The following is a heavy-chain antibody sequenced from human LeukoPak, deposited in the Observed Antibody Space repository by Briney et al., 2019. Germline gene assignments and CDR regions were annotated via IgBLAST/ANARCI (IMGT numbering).Heavy chain of an antibody. D-gene: IGHD3-9*01. Sequence: GGSLRLSCAASGFTFSNYAMHWVRQAPGKGLEWVAVISYVGSNKYYADSVKGRFTISRDNSKNTLYLQMNSLRAEDTAVYYCARLYILTGYYSWDCWGQGTLVTVSS. CDR2: ISYVGSNK. CDR3: ARLYILTGYYSWDC. J-gene: IGHJ4*02. CDR1: GFTFSNYA. V-gene: IGHV3-30-3*01.